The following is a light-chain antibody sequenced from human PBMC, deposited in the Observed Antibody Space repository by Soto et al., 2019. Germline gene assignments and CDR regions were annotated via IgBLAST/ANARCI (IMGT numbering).Light chain of an antibody. J-gene: IGKJ5*01. V-gene: IGKV3-20*01. CDR1: QSVRSTY. CDR2: GAS. Sequence: EIVLTQSPGTLSLSPGERATLSCRASQSVRSTYFTWYQQKPGQAPRLLIHGASIRATGIPDRFSGSGSGTDFTLTISRLKPEDFAVYYCQYYSSSLSITFGQGTRLDIK. CDR3: QYYSSSLSIT.